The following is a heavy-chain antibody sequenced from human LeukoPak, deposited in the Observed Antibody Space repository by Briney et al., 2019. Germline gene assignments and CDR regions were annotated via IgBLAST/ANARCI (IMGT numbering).Heavy chain of an antibody. J-gene: IGHJ4*02. V-gene: IGHV3-7*01. CDR1: GFTFSNYW. CDR3: AAGAGWLIDW. D-gene: IGHD6-19*01. Sequence: GGSLRLSCAASGFTFSNYWMNWVRQAPGKGMEWVAIIEKDGSEILYVDSVKGRFTISRDNAKNSLYLQMNSLRAEDTAVYYCAAGAGWLIDWWGEGTLFTVSS. CDR2: IEKDGSEI.